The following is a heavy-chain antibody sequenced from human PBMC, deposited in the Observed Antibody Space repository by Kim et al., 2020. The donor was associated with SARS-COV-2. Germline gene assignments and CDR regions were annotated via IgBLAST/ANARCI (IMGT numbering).Heavy chain of an antibody. J-gene: IGHJ4*02. CDR2: IRSKANSYAT. V-gene: IGHV3-73*01. D-gene: IGHD6-13*01. Sequence: GGSLRLSCAASGFTFSGSAMHWVRQASGKGLEWVGRIRSKANSYATAYAASVKGRFTISRDDSKNTAYLQMNSLKTEDTAVYYCTRIGTSAAAGSWGGDYWGQGTLVTVSS. CDR1: GFTFSGSA. CDR3: TRIGTSAAAGSWGGDY.